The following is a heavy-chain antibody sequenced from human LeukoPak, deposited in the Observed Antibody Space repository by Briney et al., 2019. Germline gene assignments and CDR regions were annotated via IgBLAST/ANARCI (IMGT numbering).Heavy chain of an antibody. J-gene: IGHJ4*02. CDR3: ARHIPGNPYFDY. D-gene: IGHD6-13*01. CDR1: GGSFSGYY. Sequence: SETLSLTCAVYGGSFSGYYWSWIRQPPGKGLEWIGYIYYSGSTTYNPPLKSRVTISVETSKNQFSLKLRSVTAADTAIYYCARHIPGNPYFDYWGQGTLVTVSS. V-gene: IGHV4-59*08. CDR2: IYYSGST.